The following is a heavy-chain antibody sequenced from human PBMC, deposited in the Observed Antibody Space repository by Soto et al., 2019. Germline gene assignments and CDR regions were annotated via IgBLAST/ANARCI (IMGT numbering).Heavy chain of an antibody. V-gene: IGHV3-7*03. D-gene: IGHD3-16*02. CDR2: IKHDTSEA. CDR3: ARDGLLFSGPYRPSRIDY. J-gene: IGHJ4*02. CDR1: GFKFSDYW. Sequence: PGGSLRLSCAASGFKFSDYWMSWVRQAPGKGLEWVGNIKHDTSEAHYADSVKGRFTITRDNIKNFLFLQMNGLRSDDTASYYCARDGLLFSGPYRPSRIDYWCLGTLVTVSS.